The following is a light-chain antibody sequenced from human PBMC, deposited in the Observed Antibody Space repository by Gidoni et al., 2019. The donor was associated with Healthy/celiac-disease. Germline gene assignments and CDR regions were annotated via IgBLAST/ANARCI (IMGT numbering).Light chain of an antibody. CDR3: QQYDNRLFT. V-gene: IGKV1-33*01. Sequence: DIQMTQSPSSLSASVGDRVTITCQASQDISNYLNWYQQKPGKAPKLLIYDASNLETGVPSRFSGSGSGTDFTFTISSLQPEDIETYYCQQYDNRLFTFGPGTKVDIK. CDR2: DAS. CDR1: QDISNY. J-gene: IGKJ3*01.